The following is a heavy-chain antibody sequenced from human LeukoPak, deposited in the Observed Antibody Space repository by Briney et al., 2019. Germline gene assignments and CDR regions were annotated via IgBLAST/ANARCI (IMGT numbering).Heavy chain of an antibody. Sequence: SETLSLTCTVSGGSISSSSYYWGWIRQPPGKGLEWIGSIYYSGSTYYNPSLKSRVTISVDTSKNQFSLKLSSVTAADTAVYYCASVGYSYGYWFDPWGQGTLVTVSS. V-gene: IGHV4-39*07. CDR3: ASVGYSYGYWFDP. CDR2: IYYSGST. J-gene: IGHJ5*02. CDR1: GGSISSSSYY. D-gene: IGHD5-18*01.